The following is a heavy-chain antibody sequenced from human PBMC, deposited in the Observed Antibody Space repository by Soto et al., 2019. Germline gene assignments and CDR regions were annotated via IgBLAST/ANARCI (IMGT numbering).Heavy chain of an antibody. CDR2: IIPIFGTA. J-gene: IGHJ5*02. CDR3: ARDGSLDCSSTSCYTSRLNWFDP. V-gene: IGHV1-69*05. CDR1: GGTFSSYA. D-gene: IGHD2-2*02. Sequence: ASVKVSCKASGGTFSSYAISWVRQAPGQGLEWMGGIIPIFGTANYAQKLQGRVTMTTDTSTSTAYMELRSLRSDDTAVYYCARDGSLDCSSTSCYTSRLNWFDPWGQGTLVTVSS.